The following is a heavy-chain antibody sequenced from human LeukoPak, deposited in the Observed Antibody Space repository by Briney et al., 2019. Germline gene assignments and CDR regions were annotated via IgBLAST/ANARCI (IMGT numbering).Heavy chain of an antibody. V-gene: IGHV3-21*01. CDR1: GFTFSSYS. CDR3: ARGVAGSGSWRVDY. J-gene: IGHJ4*02. Sequence: PGGSLRLSCAASGFTFSSYSMNWVRQAPGKGLEWVSSISSSSSYIYYADSVKGRFTISRDNAKNSLYLQMNSLRAEDTAVYYCARGVAGSGSWRVDYWGQGTLVTVSS. D-gene: IGHD3-10*01. CDR2: ISSSSSYI.